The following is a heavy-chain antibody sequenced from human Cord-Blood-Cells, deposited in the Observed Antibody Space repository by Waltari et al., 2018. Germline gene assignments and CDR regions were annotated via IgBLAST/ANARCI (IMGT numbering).Heavy chain of an antibody. V-gene: IGHV1-69*12. CDR3: ARDGYSSSWYAFDI. CDR1: GATFSSYA. D-gene: IGHD6-13*01. CDR2: IIPIFGTA. J-gene: IGHJ3*02. Sequence: QVQLVQSGAEVKKPGSSVKVSCKASGATFSSYAIRWVRQAPGQGLEWMGGIIPIFGTANYAQKFQGRVTITADESTSTAYMELSSLRSEDTAVYYCARDGYSSSWYAFDIWGQGTMVTVSS.